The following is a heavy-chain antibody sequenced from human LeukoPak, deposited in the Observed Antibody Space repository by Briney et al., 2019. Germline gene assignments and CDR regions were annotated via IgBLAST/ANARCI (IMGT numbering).Heavy chain of an antibody. CDR3: ARDRVLRFLEWSDPNDAFDI. V-gene: IGHV4-4*07. D-gene: IGHD3-3*01. J-gene: IGHJ3*02. CDR2: IYTSRST. Sequence: PSETLSLTCTVSGGSISSYYWSWIRQPAGKGLEWIGRIYTSRSTNYNPSLKSRVTMSVDTSKNQFSLKLSSVTAADTAVYYCARDRVLRFLEWSDPNDAFDIWGQGTMVTVSS. CDR1: GGSISSYY.